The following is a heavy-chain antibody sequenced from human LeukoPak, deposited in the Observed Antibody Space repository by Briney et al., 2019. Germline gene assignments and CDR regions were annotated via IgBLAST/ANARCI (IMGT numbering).Heavy chain of an antibody. Sequence: SETLSLTCAVSGGSISSSNWWSWVRQPPGKGLEWIGEIYHSGSINYNPSLKSRVTISVDKSKNQFSLKLSSVTAADTAVYYCARESPLAAAGRPAFDYWGQGTLVTVSS. D-gene: IGHD6-13*01. CDR2: IYHSGSI. J-gene: IGHJ4*02. CDR3: ARESPLAAAGRPAFDY. V-gene: IGHV4-4*02. CDR1: GGSISSSNW.